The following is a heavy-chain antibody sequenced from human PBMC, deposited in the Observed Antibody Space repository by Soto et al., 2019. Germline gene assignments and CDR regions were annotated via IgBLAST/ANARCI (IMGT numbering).Heavy chain of an antibody. D-gene: IGHD3-10*01. CDR1: GGSISSHY. V-gene: IGHV4-59*08. CDR3: ARRHGLDIDAYY. Sequence: SETLSLTCTVSGGSISSHYWSWIRQPPGKGLEWIGYIHYSGSTNYNPSLKSRVTISVATSKKQVSLELNSVTAADTAVYLCARRHGLDIDAYYWGQGILVTVSS. CDR2: IHYSGST. J-gene: IGHJ4*02.